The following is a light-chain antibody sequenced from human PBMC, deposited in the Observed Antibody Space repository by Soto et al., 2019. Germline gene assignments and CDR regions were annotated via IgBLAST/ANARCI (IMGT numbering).Light chain of an antibody. Sequence: DIQMTQSPSTLSASVGDRVTIPCRASQSISSRLAWYQQKPGKAPKILIYDASDLESGVPSRFSGSGSGTEFTLTISSLQPDDFATYYCQQYNSYSLTFGGGTKVEIK. J-gene: IGKJ4*01. CDR2: DAS. CDR1: QSISSR. V-gene: IGKV1-5*01. CDR3: QQYNSYSLT.